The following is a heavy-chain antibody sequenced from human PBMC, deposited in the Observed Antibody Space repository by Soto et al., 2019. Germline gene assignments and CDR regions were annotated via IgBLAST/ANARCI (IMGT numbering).Heavy chain of an antibody. CDR2: ISAYNGNT. J-gene: IGHJ3*02. CDR3: ARATEGWLEPNGAFDI. D-gene: IGHD6-19*01. Sequence: QVQLVQSGAEVKKPGASVKVSCKASGYTFTSYGISWVRQAPGQGLEWMGWISAYNGNTNYAQKLQGRVTMTTDTSTRTAYMELRSLRSDDTAVYYCARATEGWLEPNGAFDIWGQGTMVTVSS. V-gene: IGHV1-18*01. CDR1: GYTFTSYG.